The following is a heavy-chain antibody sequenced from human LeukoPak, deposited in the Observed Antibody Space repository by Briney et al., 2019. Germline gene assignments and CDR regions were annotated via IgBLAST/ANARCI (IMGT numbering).Heavy chain of an antibody. J-gene: IGHJ6*03. CDR1: GGTFSSEA. CDR3: ARAYVDTARSNYYYYMDV. D-gene: IGHD5-18*01. Sequence: GASAKVSCKASGGTFSSEAFIWVRQAPGQGLEWMGGIIPIFGTANYAQKFQGRVTITADESTSTAYMELSSLRSEDTAVYYCARAYVDTARSNYYYYMDVWGKGTTVTVSS. V-gene: IGHV1-69*13. CDR2: IIPIFGTA.